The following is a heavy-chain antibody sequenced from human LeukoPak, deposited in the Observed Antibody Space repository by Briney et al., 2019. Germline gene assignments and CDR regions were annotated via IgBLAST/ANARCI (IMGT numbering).Heavy chain of an antibody. D-gene: IGHD6-19*01. J-gene: IGHJ4*02. CDR3: ARGGTDGWYYFDY. CDR1: GGSISSGSYY. CDR2: IYTSGST. Sequence: SETLSLTCTVSGGSISSGSYYWIWIRQPAGKGLEWIGRIYTSGSTNYNPSLKRRVTISVDTSKNQFSLKLNSVTAADTAVYYCARGGTDGWYYFDYWGQGTLVTVSS. V-gene: IGHV4-61*02.